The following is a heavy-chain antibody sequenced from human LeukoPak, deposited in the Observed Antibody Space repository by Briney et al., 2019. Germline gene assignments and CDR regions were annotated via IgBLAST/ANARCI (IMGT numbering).Heavy chain of an antibody. J-gene: IGHJ3*02. CDR2: IKQDGSEK. CDR1: GITLSTYW. Sequence: PGGSLRLSCAGSGITLSTYWMSWIRQAPGKGLEWVGNIKQDGSEKYFVDSLRGRFTISRDNAKNSLFLQMNSLRAEDTAVYYCAGDQGAFDMWGQGTMVTVSS. CDR3: AGDQGAFDM. V-gene: IGHV3-7*05.